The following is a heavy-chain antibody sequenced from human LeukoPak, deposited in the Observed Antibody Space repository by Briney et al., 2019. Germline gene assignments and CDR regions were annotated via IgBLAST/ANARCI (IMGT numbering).Heavy chain of an antibody. V-gene: IGHV3-21*01. D-gene: IGHD5-12*01. CDR2: ISSSSSYI. J-gene: IGHJ4*02. Sequence: GGSLRLSCAASGFTFSSYSMNWVRQAPGKGLEWVSSISSSSSYIYYADSVKGRFTISRDNAKNSLYLQMNSLRAEDTAVYYCAKNSGYANPNDYWGQGTLVTVSS. CDR3: AKNSGYANPNDY. CDR1: GFTFSSYS.